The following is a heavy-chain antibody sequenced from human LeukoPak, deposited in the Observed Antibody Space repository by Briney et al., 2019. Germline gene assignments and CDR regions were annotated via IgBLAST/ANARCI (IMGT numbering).Heavy chain of an antibody. CDR2: ISWNSGSI. CDR1: GFTFDDYA. Sequence: GRSLRLSCAASGFTFDDYAMHWVRQAPGKGLEWVSGISWNSGSIGYADSVKGRFTISRDNAKNSLYLQMNSLRAEDTALYYCAKDRGESSYYGMDVWGQGTTVTVSS. J-gene: IGHJ6*02. D-gene: IGHD1-26*01. V-gene: IGHV3-9*01. CDR3: AKDRGESSYYGMDV.